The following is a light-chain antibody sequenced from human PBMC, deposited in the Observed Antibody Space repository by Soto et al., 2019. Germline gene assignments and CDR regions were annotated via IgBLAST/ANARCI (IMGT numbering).Light chain of an antibody. V-gene: IGKV4-1*01. CDR2: WAS. CDR3: QQYGSSKT. CDR1: RSVLYSSNNKNY. J-gene: IGKJ1*01. Sequence: DAVMTQSPASLAASLGERATINCKSSRSVLYSSNNKNYLAWYQQKPGQPPKLLIYWASTRESGVPDRFSGSGSGTDFTLTISRLEPEDFAVYYCQQYGSSKTFGQGTKVDIK.